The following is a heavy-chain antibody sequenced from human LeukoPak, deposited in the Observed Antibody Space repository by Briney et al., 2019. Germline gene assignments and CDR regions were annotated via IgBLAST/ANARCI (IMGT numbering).Heavy chain of an antibody. CDR1: GYTLTELS. CDR3: ATHAGHSPDYYYYYMGV. CDR2: FDPEDGET. J-gene: IGHJ6*03. Sequence: ASVKVSCKVSGYTLTELSMHWVRQAPGKGLEWMGGFDPEDGETIYAQKFQGRVTMTEDTSTDTAYMELSSLRSEDTAVYYCATHAGHSPDYYYYYMGVWGKGTTVTVSS. V-gene: IGHV1-24*01. D-gene: IGHD5-18*01.